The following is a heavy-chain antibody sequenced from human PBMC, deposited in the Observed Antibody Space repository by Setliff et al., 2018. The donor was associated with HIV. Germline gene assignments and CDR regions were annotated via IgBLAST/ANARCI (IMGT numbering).Heavy chain of an antibody. CDR3: ARSKREHYYDSSGYYPLDY. D-gene: IGHD3-22*01. J-gene: IGHJ4*02. V-gene: IGHV1-3*01. CDR2: INAGNGNT. CDR1: GYTFTSYA. Sequence: ASVKVSCKASGYTFTSYAMRWVRQAPGQRLEWMGWINAGNGNTKYSQKFQGRVTITRDTSASTAYMELSSLRSEDTAVYYCARSKREHYYDSSGYYPLDYWGQGTLVTVSS.